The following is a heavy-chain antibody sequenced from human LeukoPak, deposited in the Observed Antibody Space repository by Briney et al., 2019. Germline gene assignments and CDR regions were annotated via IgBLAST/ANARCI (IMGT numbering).Heavy chain of an antibody. Sequence: GGSLRLSCAASGFTFSSYSMNWVHQAPGKGLEWVSSISSSSSYIYYADSVKGRFTISRDNAKNSLYLQMNSLRAEDTAVYYCARDHSVLRFLEWLPPTDFDYWGQGTLVTVSS. CDR3: ARDHSVLRFLEWLPPTDFDY. V-gene: IGHV3-21*01. D-gene: IGHD3-3*01. J-gene: IGHJ4*02. CDR2: ISSSSSYI. CDR1: GFTFSSYS.